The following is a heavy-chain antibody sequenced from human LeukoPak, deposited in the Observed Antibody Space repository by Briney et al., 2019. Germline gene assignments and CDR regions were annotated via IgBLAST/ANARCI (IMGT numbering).Heavy chain of an antibody. Sequence: SETLSLTCTVSGGSVSSGDNYWNWIRQSPGAGLEWIGYIHNSGRTTYNPSLKSRSTILLDTFKNQFSLNLRSVIAADTAVYYCAGLPAHRPLDYWGQGILVTVSS. V-gene: IGHV4-61*08. CDR2: IHNSGRT. CDR3: AGLPAHRPLDY. CDR1: GGSVSSGDNY. J-gene: IGHJ4*02. D-gene: IGHD2-21*02.